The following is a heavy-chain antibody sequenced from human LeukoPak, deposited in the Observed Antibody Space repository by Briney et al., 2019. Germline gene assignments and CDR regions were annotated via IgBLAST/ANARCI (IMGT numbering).Heavy chain of an antibody. CDR1: GFTVSSNY. CDR3: ARERRGFVDY. Sequence: PGGSLRLSCAASGFTVSSNYMSWVRQAPGKGLEWVSVIYSGARTHYADSVKCRYTISRDNSKNTLYLQMNSLRADDTAVYYCARERRGFVDYWGQGTLVTVSS. V-gene: IGHV3-53*01. CDR2: IYSGART. J-gene: IGHJ4*02. D-gene: IGHD3-10*01.